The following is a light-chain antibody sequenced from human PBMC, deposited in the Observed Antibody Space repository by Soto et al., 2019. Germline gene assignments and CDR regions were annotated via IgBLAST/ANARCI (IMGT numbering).Light chain of an antibody. CDR1: QSVSST. Sequence: EIVMTQSPATLSVSPGERATLSCRASQSVSSTLAWYQQKPGQAPRLLIYDASNRATGIPARFSGIGSGTDFTLTISSLEPQDFAVYYCQQRSNWPTITFGQGTRLEIK. CDR2: DAS. CDR3: QQRSNWPTIT. V-gene: IGKV3-11*01. J-gene: IGKJ5*01.